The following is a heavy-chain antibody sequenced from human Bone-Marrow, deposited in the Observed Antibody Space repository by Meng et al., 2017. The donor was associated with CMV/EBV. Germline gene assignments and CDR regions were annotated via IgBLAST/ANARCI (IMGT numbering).Heavy chain of an antibody. CDR2: ISGSGGST. D-gene: IGHD2-2*01. CDR3: AKTGDPMRYCSSTSCYGYWYFDL. J-gene: IGHJ2*01. V-gene: IGHV3-23*01. CDR1: GFTFSSYA. Sequence: GESLKISCAASGFTFSSYAMSWVRQAPGKGLEWVSAISGSGGSTYYADSVTGRFTISRDNSKNTLYLQMNSLRAEDTAVYYCAKTGDPMRYCSSTSCYGYWYFDLWGRGTLVTVSS.